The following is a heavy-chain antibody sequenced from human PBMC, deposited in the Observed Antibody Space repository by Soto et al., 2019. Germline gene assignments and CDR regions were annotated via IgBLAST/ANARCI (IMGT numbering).Heavy chain of an antibody. V-gene: IGHV1-46*01. CDR2: INPSGGST. CDR1: GYTFTSYY. J-gene: IGHJ3*02. D-gene: IGHD4-17*01. CDR3: ARGLPTVTTFADAFDI. Sequence: ASVKVSCKASGYTFTSYYMHWVRQAPGQGLEWMGIINPSGGSTSYAQKFQGRVTMTGDTSTSTVYMELSSLRSEDTALYYCARGLPTVTTFADAFDIWGQGTMVTVSS.